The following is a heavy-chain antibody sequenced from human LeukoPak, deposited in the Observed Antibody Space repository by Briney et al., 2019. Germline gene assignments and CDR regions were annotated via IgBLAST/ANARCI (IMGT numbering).Heavy chain of an antibody. CDR2: IKQDGSEK. CDR3: ARIPPRRSILTGYYFDY. CDR1: GFPFSSYW. V-gene: IGHV3-7*01. Sequence: GGSLRLSCAASGFPFSSYWMSWVRLAPGKGLEWVANIKQDGSEKYYVDSVKGRFTISRDNAKNSLYLQMNSLRAEDTAVYYCARIPPRRSILTGYYFDYWGQGTLVTVSS. D-gene: IGHD3-9*01. J-gene: IGHJ4*02.